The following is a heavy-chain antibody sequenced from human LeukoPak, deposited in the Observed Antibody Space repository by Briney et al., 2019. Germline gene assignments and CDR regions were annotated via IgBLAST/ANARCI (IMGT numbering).Heavy chain of an antibody. Sequence: PSETLSLTCAVYGGSFSGYYWSWIRQPPGKGLEWIGEINHSGGTNYNPSLKSRVTISVDTSKNQFSLKLSSVTAADTAVYYCARGLSIAARRGYYYFDYWGQGTLVTVSS. CDR2: INHSGGT. CDR3: ARGLSIAARRGYYYFDY. D-gene: IGHD6-6*01. V-gene: IGHV4-34*01. CDR1: GGSFSGYY. J-gene: IGHJ4*02.